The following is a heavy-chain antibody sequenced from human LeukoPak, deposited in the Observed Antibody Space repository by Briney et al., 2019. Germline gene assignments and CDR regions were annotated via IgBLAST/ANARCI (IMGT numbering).Heavy chain of an antibody. D-gene: IGHD5-24*01. V-gene: IGHV1-24*01. CDR3: ATGRGLQPGYGMDV. J-gene: IGHJ6*02. CDR2: FDPEDGET. Sequence: ASVKVSCKVSGYTLTELFMYWVRQAPGKGLEWMGGFDPEDGETIYAQKFQGRVTMTEDTSTDTAYMELSSLRSEDTAVYYCATGRGLQPGYGMDVWGQGTTVTVSS. CDR1: GYTLTELF.